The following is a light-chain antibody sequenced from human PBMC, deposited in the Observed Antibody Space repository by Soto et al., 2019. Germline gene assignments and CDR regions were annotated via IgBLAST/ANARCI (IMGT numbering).Light chain of an antibody. V-gene: IGKV1-12*01. CDR1: QGINNW. J-gene: IGKJ4*01. CDR3: KQSSAIPLT. CDR2: AVS. Sequence: DIQMTQSPSAVSASVGDRVTITCRASQGINNWLAWYQQKPGKAPELLIYAVSYLQSGVPSRFSGCGSGTVFTLTISSLQPEDFATFFCKQSSAIPLTFGGGTKVEIK.